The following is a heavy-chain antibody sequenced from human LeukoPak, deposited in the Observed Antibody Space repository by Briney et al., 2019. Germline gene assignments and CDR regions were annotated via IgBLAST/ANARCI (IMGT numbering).Heavy chain of an antibody. CDR1: GFTFSSYS. CDR3: ATDSSGPGGAFDI. V-gene: IGHV3-23*01. J-gene: IGHJ3*02. Sequence: GGSLRPSCAASGFTFSSYSMSWVRQAPGKGLEWVSAISGSGGSTYYADSVKGRFTISRDNSKNTLYLQMNSLRAEDTAVYYCATDSSGPGGAFDIWGQGTMVTVSS. D-gene: IGHD3-22*01. CDR2: ISGSGGST.